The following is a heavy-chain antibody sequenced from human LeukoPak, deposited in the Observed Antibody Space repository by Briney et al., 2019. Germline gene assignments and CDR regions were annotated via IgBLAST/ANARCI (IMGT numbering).Heavy chain of an antibody. J-gene: IGHJ4*02. CDR1: GGSFSGYY. D-gene: IGHD3-22*01. V-gene: IGHV4-34*01. Sequence: SETLSLTCAVYGGSFSGYYWSWIRQPPGKGLEWIGEINHSGSTNYNPSLKSRVTISVDTSKNQFSLKLSSVTAADTAVYYCARYSQVTMILVDRYYFDYWGQGTLVTVSS. CDR2: INHSGST. CDR3: ARYSQVTMILVDRYYFDY.